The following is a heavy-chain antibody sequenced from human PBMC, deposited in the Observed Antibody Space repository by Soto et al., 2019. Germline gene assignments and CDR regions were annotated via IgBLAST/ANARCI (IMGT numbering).Heavy chain of an antibody. CDR1: GFTFSSYA. CDR2: ISGSGGST. Sequence: GGSLRLSCAASGFTFSSYAMSWVRQAPGKGLEWVSAISGSGGSTYYADSVKGRFTISRDNSKNTLYLQMNSLRAEDTAVYYCAKDPYYYDSSGYPLGYWGQGTLVTVSS. CDR3: AKDPYYYDSSGYPLGY. J-gene: IGHJ4*02. D-gene: IGHD3-22*01. V-gene: IGHV3-23*01.